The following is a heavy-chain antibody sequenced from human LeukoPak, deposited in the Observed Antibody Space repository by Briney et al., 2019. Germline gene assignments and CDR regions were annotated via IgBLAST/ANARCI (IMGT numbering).Heavy chain of an antibody. D-gene: IGHD3-10*01. CDR3: ARDDYRGVTNFDP. V-gene: IGHV4-59*01. J-gene: IGHJ5*02. CDR2: ISYTGHT. CDR1: GGSISPYF. Sequence: SVTLSLTCTVSGGSISPYFWSWIRQPPGKGLEWIGYISYTGHTNYNPSLKSRVTISIDTSKNHFSLQLTSVTAADTAVYFCARDDYRGVTNFDPWGQGTLVTVSS.